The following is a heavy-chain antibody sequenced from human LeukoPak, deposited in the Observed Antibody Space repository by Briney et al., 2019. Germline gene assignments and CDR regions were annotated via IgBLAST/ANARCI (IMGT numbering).Heavy chain of an antibody. J-gene: IGHJ4*02. CDR3: ARVQTVRGSPVGY. V-gene: IGHV1-2*02. CDR1: GYTFTGYY. CDR2: INPNSGGT. D-gene: IGHD1-26*01. Sequence: ASVKVSCKASGYTFTGYYMHWVRQAPGQGLEWMGWINPNSGGTNYAQKFQGRVTMTRDTSISTAYMELSRLRSEDTAVYYCARVQTVRGSPVGYWGQGTLVTVSS.